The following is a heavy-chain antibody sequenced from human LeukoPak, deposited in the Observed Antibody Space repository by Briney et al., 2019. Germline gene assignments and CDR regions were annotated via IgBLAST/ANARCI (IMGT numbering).Heavy chain of an antibody. CDR3: ARWWLRSGDY. D-gene: IGHD5-12*01. J-gene: IGHJ4*02. CDR1: RLTFSSHW. V-gene: IGHV3-74*01. CDR2: INGDGSST. Sequence: PGWSLRLYCATDRLTFSSHWMHWVRHASGEGLVGVSRINGDGSSTIYADSVKGRFTISRDNAKNTLFLQTNSLRAEDTAVYYCARWWLRSGDYWGQGTLVTVSS.